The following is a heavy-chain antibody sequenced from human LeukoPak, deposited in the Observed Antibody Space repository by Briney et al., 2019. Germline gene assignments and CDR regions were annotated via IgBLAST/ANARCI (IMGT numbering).Heavy chain of an antibody. CDR2: IDWDDDK. V-gene: IGHV2-70*11. Sequence: SGPALLKPTPTLTLTCSFSGFSLSTRGMCVSWIRQPPGKALEWLARIDWDDDKYYSTSLKTRLTISKDTSKNQVVLTMTNMDHVDTATYYCARTHPYSSSWYPWFDPWGQGTLVSVSS. CDR3: ARTHPYSSSWYPWFDP. D-gene: IGHD6-13*01. CDR1: GFSLSTRGMC. J-gene: IGHJ5*02.